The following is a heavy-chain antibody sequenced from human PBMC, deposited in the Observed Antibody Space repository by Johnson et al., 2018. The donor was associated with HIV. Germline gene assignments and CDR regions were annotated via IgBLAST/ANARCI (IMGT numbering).Heavy chain of an antibody. D-gene: IGHD3-10*01. J-gene: IGHJ3*02. Sequence: VQLVESGGGLVQPGKSLRLSCAASRFIFDNYGMTWVRQAPGKGLEWVSAICGSGNSTYYAGSVRGRFTISRDNSQNTLYLQMNSLRAEKSAVYYCARIGEFSGSEYSDDAFDIWGQGTRVTVSS. CDR3: ARIGEFSGSEYSDDAFDI. CDR2: ICGSGNST. CDR1: RFIFDNYG. V-gene: IGHV3-23*04.